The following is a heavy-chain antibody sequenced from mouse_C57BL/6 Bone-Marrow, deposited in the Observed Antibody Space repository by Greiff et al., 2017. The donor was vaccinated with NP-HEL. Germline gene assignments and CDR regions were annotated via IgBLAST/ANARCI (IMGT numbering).Heavy chain of an antibody. CDR3: ARTQSPYYYGSSGWYFDV. J-gene: IGHJ1*03. V-gene: IGHV2-2*01. D-gene: IGHD1-1*01. CDR2: IWSGGST. Sequence: VKLVESGPGLVQPSQSLSITCTVSGFSLTSYGVHWVRQSPGKGLEWLGVIWSGGSTDYNAAFISRLSISKDNSKSQVFFKMNSLQADDTAIYYCARTQSPYYYGSSGWYFDVWGTGTTVTVSS. CDR1: GFSLTSYG.